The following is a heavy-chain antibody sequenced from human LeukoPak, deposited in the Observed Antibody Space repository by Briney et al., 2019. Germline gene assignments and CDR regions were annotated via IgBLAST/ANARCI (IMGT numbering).Heavy chain of an antibody. CDR3: ARHQAPGGYYYDRKFYEAEAFDI. J-gene: IGHJ3*02. V-gene: IGHV4-59*08. D-gene: IGHD3-22*01. CDR1: GGSISSYY. CDR2: IYYSGST. Sequence: SETLSLTCTVSGGSISSYYWSWIRQPPGEGLEWIGYIYYSGSTNYNPSLKSRVTISVDTSKNQFSLKLSSVTAADTAVYYCARHQAPGGYYYDRKFYEAEAFDIWGQGTMVTVSS.